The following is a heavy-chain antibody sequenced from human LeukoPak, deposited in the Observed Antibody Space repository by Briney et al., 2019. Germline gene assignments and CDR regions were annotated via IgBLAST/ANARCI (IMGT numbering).Heavy chain of an antibody. CDR3: AKGDSGFGESGQFDY. CDR1: GFTFSSYG. Sequence: GGSLRLSCAASGFTFSSYGMHWVRQAPGKGLEWVALISYDGSYKYYADSVKGRFTISRDSSKNTLYLQMNSLRAEDTAVYYCAKGDSGFGESGQFDYWGQGTLVTVSS. V-gene: IGHV3-30*18. D-gene: IGHD3-10*01. CDR2: ISYDGSYK. J-gene: IGHJ4*02.